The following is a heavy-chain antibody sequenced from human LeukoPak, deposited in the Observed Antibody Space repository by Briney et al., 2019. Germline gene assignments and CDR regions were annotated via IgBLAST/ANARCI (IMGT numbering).Heavy chain of an antibody. CDR1: GDSVSSNSAA. CDR3: AKDPYFGGSGRYYYYYMDV. J-gene: IGHJ6*03. D-gene: IGHD3-10*01. CDR2: TYYRSKWYN. Sequence: SQTLSLTCAISGDSVSSNSAAWNWIRQSPSRGLEWLGRTYYRSKWYNDYAVSVKSRITINPDTSKNQFSLQLNSVTPEDTAVYYCAKDPYFGGSGRYYYYYMDVWGKGTTVTISS. V-gene: IGHV6-1*01.